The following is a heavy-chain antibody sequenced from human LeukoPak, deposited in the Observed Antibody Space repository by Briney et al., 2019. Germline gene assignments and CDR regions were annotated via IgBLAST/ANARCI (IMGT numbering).Heavy chain of an antibody. V-gene: IGHV1-69*01. CDR1: GGTFSSYA. J-gene: IGHJ5*02. Sequence: SVKVSCKASGGTFSSYAISWVRQAPGQGLEWMGGIIPIFGTANYARKFQGRVTITADESTSTAYMELSSLRSEDTAVYYCARYRRYYYDSSGYYDNWFDPWGQGTLVTVSS. CDR3: ARYRRYYYDSSGYYDNWFDP. CDR2: IIPIFGTA. D-gene: IGHD3-22*01.